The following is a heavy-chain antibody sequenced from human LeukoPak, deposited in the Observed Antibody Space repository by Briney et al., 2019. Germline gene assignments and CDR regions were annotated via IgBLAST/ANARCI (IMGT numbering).Heavy chain of an antibody. J-gene: IGHJ4*02. CDR3: ARDLGTVTPFGY. CDR1: GSTFSSYE. V-gene: IGHV3-48*03. D-gene: IGHD4-17*01. Sequence: GGSLRLSCAASGSTFSSYEMNWVRQAPGKGLEWVSYISSSGSTIYYADSVKGRFTISRDNAKNSLYLQMNSLRAEDTAVYYCARDLGTVTPFGYWAREPWSPSPQ. CDR2: ISSSGSTI.